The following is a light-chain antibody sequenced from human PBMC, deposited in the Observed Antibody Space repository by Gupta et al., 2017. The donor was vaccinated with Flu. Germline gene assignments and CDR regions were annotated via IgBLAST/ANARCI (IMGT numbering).Light chain of an antibody. CDR1: SRRRNY. CDR2: SKG. Sequence: AWGKTVRITCQGESRRRNYASGYQQKPGQAPILVIYSKGNRPSGIPDRFSGSISGNTASLTITGTQAEDEADYYWNSRKGDQWVFGGGTKLTVL. J-gene: IGLJ3*02. CDR3: NSRKGDQWV. V-gene: IGLV3-19*01.